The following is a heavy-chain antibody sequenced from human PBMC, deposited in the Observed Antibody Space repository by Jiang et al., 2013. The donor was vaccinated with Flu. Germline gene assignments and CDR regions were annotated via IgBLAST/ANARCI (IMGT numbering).Heavy chain of an antibody. V-gene: IGHV1-8*01. J-gene: IGHJ6*02. CDR1: GYTFTSYD. D-gene: IGHD3-22*01. CDR2: MNPNSGNT. CDR3: AREGSYYYDSSGYPFYYYYGMDV. Sequence: GAEVKKPGASVKVSCKASGYTFTSYDINWVRQATGQGLEWMGWMNPNSGNTGYAQKFQGRVTMTRNTSISTAYMELSSLRSEDTAVYYCAREGSYYYDSSGYPFYYYYGMDVWGQGTTVTVSS.